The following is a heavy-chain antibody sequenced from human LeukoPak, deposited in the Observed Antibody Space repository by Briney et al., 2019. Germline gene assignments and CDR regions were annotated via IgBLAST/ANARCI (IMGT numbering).Heavy chain of an antibody. V-gene: IGHV4-61*05. CDR2: TYYSGST. D-gene: IGHD3-10*01. CDR1: GYSISSCHY. Sequence: PSETLSLTCTVSGYSISSCHYWGWLRQPPGKGLEWIGYTYYSGSTNYNPSLKSRVTISVDTSKNQVSLQLSTLTAADTAVYYCARIRWFGELFIDYWGQGTLVTVSS. J-gene: IGHJ4*02. CDR3: ARIRWFGELFIDY.